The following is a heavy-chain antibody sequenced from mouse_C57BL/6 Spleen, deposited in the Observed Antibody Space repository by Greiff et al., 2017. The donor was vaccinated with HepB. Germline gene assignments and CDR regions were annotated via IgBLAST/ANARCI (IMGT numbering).Heavy chain of an antibody. D-gene: IGHD2-4*01. CDR3: ARSYYDYDREFAY. CDR1: GYTFTDYN. V-gene: IGHV1-18*01. CDR2: INPNNGGT. Sequence: VQLQQSGPELVKPGASVKIPCKASGYTFTDYNMDWVKQSHGKSLEWIGDINPNNGGTIYNQKFKGKATLTVDKSSSTAYMELRSLTSEDTAVYYCARSYYDYDREFAYWGQGTLVTVSA. J-gene: IGHJ3*01.